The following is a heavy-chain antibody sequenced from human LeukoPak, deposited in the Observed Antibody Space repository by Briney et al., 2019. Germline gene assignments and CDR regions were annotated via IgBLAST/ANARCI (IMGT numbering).Heavy chain of an antibody. CDR2: INPSGGST. Sequence: ASVKVSCKASGYTFTSYYMHWVRQAPGQGLEWMGIINPSGGSTSYAQKFQGRVTMTRDTSTSTVYMELSGLRSEDTAVYYCAREKGPWIQLWSNPFDYWGQGTLVTVSS. D-gene: IGHD5-18*01. CDR3: AREKGPWIQLWSNPFDY. J-gene: IGHJ4*02. V-gene: IGHV1-46*03. CDR1: GYTFTSYY.